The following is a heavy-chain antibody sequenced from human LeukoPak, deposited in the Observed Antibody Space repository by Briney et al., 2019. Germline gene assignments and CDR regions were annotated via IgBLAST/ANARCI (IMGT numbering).Heavy chain of an antibody. CDR3: ARDPAGP. CDR2: IYHSGST. J-gene: IGHJ5*02. V-gene: IGHV4-39*07. CDR1: GGSISSSSYY. Sequence: ASETLSLTCTVSGGSISSSSYYWGWIRQPPGKGLEWIGSIYHSGSTYYNPSLKSRVTIAVETSKNQFSLKLSSVTAADTAVYYCARDPAGPWGQGTLVTVSS.